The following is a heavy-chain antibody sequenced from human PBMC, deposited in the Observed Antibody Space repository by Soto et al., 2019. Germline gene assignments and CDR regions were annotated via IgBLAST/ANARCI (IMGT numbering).Heavy chain of an antibody. V-gene: IGHV3-9*01. D-gene: IGHD6-13*01. CDR3: AKELDRSSWSNGNAFDI. CDR2: ISWNSGSI. CDR1: GFTFDDYA. J-gene: IGHJ3*02. Sequence: EVQLVESGGGLVQPGRSLRLSCAASGFTFDDYAMHWVRQAPGKGLEWVSGISWNSGSIGYADSVKGRFTISRDNAKNSLYLQMNSLRAEDTALYYCAKELDRSSWSNGNAFDIWGQGTMVTVSS.